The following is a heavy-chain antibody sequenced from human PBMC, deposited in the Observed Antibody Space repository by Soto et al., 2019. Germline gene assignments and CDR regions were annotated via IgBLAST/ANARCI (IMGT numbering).Heavy chain of an antibody. J-gene: IGHJ4*02. D-gene: IGHD3-16*01. CDR3: ATFTFGGIDD. CDR1: GFTFSTYA. V-gene: IGHV3-33*01. Sequence: GGSLRLSCAASGFTFSTYAMHWVRQAPGKGLEWVALIWYDGSNKNYADSVKGRFTISRDNSKNTLYLQMNSLRDEDTAVYYCATFTFGGIDDWGQGTLVTVSS. CDR2: IWYDGSNK.